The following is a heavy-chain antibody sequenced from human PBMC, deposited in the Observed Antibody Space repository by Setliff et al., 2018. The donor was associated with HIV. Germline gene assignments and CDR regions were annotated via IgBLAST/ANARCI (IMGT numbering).Heavy chain of an antibody. Sequence: PSETLSLTCAVSGYSISSGYYWGWIRQPPGKGLEWIGSIYHSGSTYYNPSLKSRVTISVDTSKNQFSLKLSSVTAADTAVYYCARRLRGHAFDIWGQGTMVTVSS. CDR2: IYHSGST. D-gene: IGHD3-10*01. CDR3: ARRLRGHAFDI. CDR1: GYSISSGYY. J-gene: IGHJ3*02. V-gene: IGHV4-38-2*01.